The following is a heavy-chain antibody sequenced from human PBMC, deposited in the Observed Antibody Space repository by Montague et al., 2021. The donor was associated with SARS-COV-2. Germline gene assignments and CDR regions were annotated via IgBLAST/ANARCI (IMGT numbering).Heavy chain of an antibody. CDR2: IYHSGTT. Sequence: SETLSLTCTVSGASITNNYYWGWIRQPPGKGLVWIGTIYHSGTTSYNPSLKSRVPISVDTSNNQFSLKLTSVTAADTAVYYCARRHIVASNRAFDYWGQGTLVTVSS. CDR3: ARRHIVASNRAFDY. D-gene: IGHD2-21*01. V-gene: IGHV4-38-2*02. CDR1: GASITNNYY. J-gene: IGHJ4*02.